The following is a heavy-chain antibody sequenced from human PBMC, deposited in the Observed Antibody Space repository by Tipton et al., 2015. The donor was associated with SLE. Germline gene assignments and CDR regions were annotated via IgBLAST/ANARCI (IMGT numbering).Heavy chain of an antibody. Sequence: QVQLVQSGPEVKKPGSSVKVSCKASGGTFSSYAISWVRQAPGQGLEWMGGIIPIFGTANYAQKFQGRVTITADESTSTAYMELSSLRSEDAAVYYWARGSCRSTSCFPEGFDYWGQGTLVTVAS. V-gene: IGHV1-69*01. J-gene: IGHJ4*02. D-gene: IGHD2-2*01. CDR3: ARGSCRSTSCFPEGFDY. CDR1: GGTFSSYA. CDR2: IIPIFGTA.